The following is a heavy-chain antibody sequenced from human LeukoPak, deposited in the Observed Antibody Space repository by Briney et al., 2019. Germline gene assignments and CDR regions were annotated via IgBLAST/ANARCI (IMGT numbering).Heavy chain of an antibody. CDR3: ARLNPYYYGSESSPS. J-gene: IGHJ5*02. V-gene: IGHV4-59*08. CDR2: IYYSGST. D-gene: IGHD3-10*01. CDR1: SGSISSYY. Sequence: SETLSLTCTVSSGSISSYYWSWIRQPPGKGLEWIGYIYYSGSTYYNPSLKSRVTISVDTSKNQFSLKLSSMTAADTAVYYCARLNPYYYGSESSPSWGQGTLVTVAS.